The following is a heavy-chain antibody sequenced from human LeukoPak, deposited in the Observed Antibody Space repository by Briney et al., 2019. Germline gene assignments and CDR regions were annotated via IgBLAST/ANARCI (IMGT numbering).Heavy chain of an antibody. CDR3: AGVGYCSGGSCPWYFDL. D-gene: IGHD2-15*01. CDR2: TDSGGNT. V-gene: IGHV3-53*01. Sequence: PGGSLRLSCAASGFTVSSNYMSWVRQAPGKGLEWVSTTDSGGNTYYADSVKGRFTISRDNSKNTLYLQMNSLRAEDTAVYYCAGVGYCSGGSCPWYFDLWGRGTLVTVSS. CDR1: GFTVSSNY. J-gene: IGHJ2*01.